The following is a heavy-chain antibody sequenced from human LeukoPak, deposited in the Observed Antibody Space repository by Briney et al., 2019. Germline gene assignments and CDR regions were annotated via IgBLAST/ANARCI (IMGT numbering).Heavy chain of an antibody. CDR1: GFTFSSYG. V-gene: IGHV3-33*01. J-gene: IGHJ4*02. CDR2: IWYDGSNK. CDR3: ASGTRGSGSYPDY. Sequence: GRSLRLSCAASGFTFSSYGMHWVRQAPGKGLEWVAVIWYDGSNKYYADSVKGRFTISRDNSKNTLYLQMNSLRAEDTAGFYWASGTRGSGSYPDYWGQGTLVTVSS. D-gene: IGHD3-10*01.